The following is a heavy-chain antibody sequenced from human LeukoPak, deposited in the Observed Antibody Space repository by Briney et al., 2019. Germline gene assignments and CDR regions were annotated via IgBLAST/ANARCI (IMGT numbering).Heavy chain of an antibody. CDR3: ARHAPGYFDY. Sequence: SETLSLTCTVSGGSISDDYWAWIRQPPGRGLDWIGYIFYTGSTNYNPSLKSRVTISLDTSKKQFSLKMKSVTAADTAVYYCARHAPGYFDYWGQGTLVTVSS. CDR2: IFYTGST. J-gene: IGHJ4*02. V-gene: IGHV4-59*01. CDR1: GGSISDDY.